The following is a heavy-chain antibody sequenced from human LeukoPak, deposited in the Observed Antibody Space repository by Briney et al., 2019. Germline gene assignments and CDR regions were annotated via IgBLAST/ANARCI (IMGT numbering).Heavy chain of an antibody. D-gene: IGHD6-13*01. CDR3: ARDHYRGAAVFYHPYPKTNWFDP. CDR2: ISAYNGNT. J-gene: IGHJ5*02. V-gene: IGHV1-18*04. CDR1: GYTFTDYY. Sequence: ASVKVSCKASGYTFTDYYMHWVRQAPGQGLEGMGWISAYNGNTNYAQKLQGRVTMTTDTSTSTAYMELRSLRSDDTAVYYCARDHYRGAAVFYHPYPKTNWFDPWGQGTLVTVSS.